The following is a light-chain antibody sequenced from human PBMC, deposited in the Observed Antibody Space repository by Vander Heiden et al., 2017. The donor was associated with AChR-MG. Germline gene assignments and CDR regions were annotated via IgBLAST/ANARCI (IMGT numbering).Light chain of an antibody. CDR2: WAS. Sequence: DIVMTQSPDSLALSLGERATINCKASQSLLYSSNKKNYLAWYQQKPGQPPKLLIYWASTRESGVSGRFSGSGSGTDFTLAISSLQAEDVAVYYCQQYYSTPITFGQGTRLDIK. J-gene: IGKJ5*01. CDR3: QQYYSTPIT. V-gene: IGKV4-1*01. CDR1: QSLLYSSNKKNY.